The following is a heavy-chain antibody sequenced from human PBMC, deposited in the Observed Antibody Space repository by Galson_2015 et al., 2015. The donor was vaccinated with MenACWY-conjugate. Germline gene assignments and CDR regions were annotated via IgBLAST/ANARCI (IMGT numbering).Heavy chain of an antibody. CDR3: ARAPYYYDSIAAFDI. J-gene: IGHJ3*02. D-gene: IGHD3-22*01. CDR1: GFTFSSYG. V-gene: IGHV3-30*02. Sequence: SLRLSCAAFGFTFSSYGMHWVRQAPGKGLEWVAFIRHDGSNKYYADSVKGRFTISRDNAKNSLYLQMNSLRAEDTAVYYCARAPYYYDSIAAFDIWGQGTMVTVSS. CDR2: IRHDGSNK.